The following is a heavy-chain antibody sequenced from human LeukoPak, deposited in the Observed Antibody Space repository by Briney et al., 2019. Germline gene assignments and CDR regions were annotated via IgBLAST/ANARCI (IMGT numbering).Heavy chain of an antibody. Sequence: GGSLRLSCTASGFTFSSYGMHWVRQAPGKGLEWVAFIRYDGSNKYYADSVKGRFTISRDNSKNTLYLQMNSLRAEDTAVYYCAKDQIFGVVIGGFDYRGQGTLVTVSS. V-gene: IGHV3-30*02. CDR1: GFTFSSYG. D-gene: IGHD3-3*01. CDR2: IRYDGSNK. J-gene: IGHJ4*02. CDR3: AKDQIFGVVIGGFDY.